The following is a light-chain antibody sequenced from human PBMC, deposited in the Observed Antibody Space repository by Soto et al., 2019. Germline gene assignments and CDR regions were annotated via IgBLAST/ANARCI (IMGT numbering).Light chain of an antibody. CDR3: PQSRSFPLT. CDR2: AAS. CDR1: HGIRND. Sequence: IQMPKYQSSLSASVGDTVTITCRASHGIRNDLGWYQQKPGKAPKLLIYAASSLQSGLPSRFSGGGSGTDFSLTISSLQPEDFATYYCPQSRSFPLTFGRRTKVDI. V-gene: IGKV1-17*01. J-gene: IGKJ4*01.